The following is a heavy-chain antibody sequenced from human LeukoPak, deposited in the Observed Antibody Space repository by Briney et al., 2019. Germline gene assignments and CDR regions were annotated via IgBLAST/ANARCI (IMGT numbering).Heavy chain of an antibody. D-gene: IGHD1-7*01. J-gene: IGHJ4*02. Sequence: PGGSLRLSCAASGFTFSSYSMNWVRQAPGKGLEWVSSISSSSSYIYYADSVKGRFTISRDNAKNSLYLQMNSLRAEDTAVYYCARHEPDTGTTDSGFDYWGQGTLVTVSS. CDR2: ISSSSSYI. V-gene: IGHV3-21*01. CDR3: ARHEPDTGTTDSGFDY. CDR1: GFTFSSYS.